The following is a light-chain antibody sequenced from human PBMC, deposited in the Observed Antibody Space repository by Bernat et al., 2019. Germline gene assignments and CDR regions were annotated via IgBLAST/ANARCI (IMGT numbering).Light chain of an antibody. Sequence: ITCQASQSIGGNLHWYHQKPAQSPQLLIKYTSQSISGVPSRFSGSGFGTDFTLTINSLEAEDTATYYCQQSNSISLTFGGGTKVEIK. CDR1: QSIGGN. CDR3: QQSNSISLT. CDR2: YTS. J-gene: IGKJ4*01. V-gene: IGKV6-21*02.